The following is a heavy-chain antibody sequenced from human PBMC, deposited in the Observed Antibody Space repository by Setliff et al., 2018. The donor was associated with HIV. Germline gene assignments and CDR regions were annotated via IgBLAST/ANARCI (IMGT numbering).Heavy chain of an antibody. D-gene: IGHD3-3*01. V-gene: IGHV4-39*01. CDR2: IYHTGST. J-gene: IGHJ4*02. Sequence: SETLSLTCTVSGGSINSTSYYWGWIRQPPGNELEWIGSIYHTGSTYYKPPLKSRVTISVDTSKNQFSLRLSSVAAEDTAVYYCASSIVPVASGYYYFEYWGQGTLVTVSS. CDR3: ASSIVPVASGYYYFEY. CDR1: GGSINSTSYY.